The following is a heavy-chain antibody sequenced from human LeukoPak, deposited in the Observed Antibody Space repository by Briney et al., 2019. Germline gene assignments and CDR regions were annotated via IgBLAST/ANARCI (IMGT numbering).Heavy chain of an antibody. D-gene: IGHD2-15*01. Sequence: SETLSLTCTVSGGSISSSSYYWGWIRQPPGKGLEWIGEINHSGSTNYNPSLKSRVTISVDTSKNQFSLKLSSVTAADTAVYYCARRYCSGGSCYSSIIRGWFDPWGQGTLVTVSS. CDR3: ARRYCSGGSCYSSIIRGWFDP. V-gene: IGHV4-39*07. J-gene: IGHJ5*02. CDR1: GGSISSSSYY. CDR2: INHSGST.